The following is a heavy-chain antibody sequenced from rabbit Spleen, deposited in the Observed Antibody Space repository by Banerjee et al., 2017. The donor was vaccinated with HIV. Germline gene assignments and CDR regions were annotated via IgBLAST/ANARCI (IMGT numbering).Heavy chain of an antibody. CDR2: IAGSSSGST. CDR3: ARDTGSSFSSYGMDL. V-gene: IGHV1S40*01. Sequence: QSLEESGGDLVKPGASLTLTCTASGFSFSSSDYMCWVRQAPGKGLEWISCIAGSSSGSTYYASWAKGRFTISKSSSTTVTLKMTSLTAADTATYFCARDTGSSFSSYGMDLWGQGTLVTVS. J-gene: IGHJ6*01. D-gene: IGHD8-1*01. CDR1: GFSFSSSDY.